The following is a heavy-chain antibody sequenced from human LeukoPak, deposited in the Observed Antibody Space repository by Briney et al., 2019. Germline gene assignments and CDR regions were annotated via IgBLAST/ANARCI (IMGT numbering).Heavy chain of an antibody. V-gene: IGHV1-69*13. CDR1: GYTFTSYG. CDR3: ARVRVHYDSSGHVFDY. J-gene: IGHJ4*02. D-gene: IGHD3-22*01. CDR2: IIPIFGTA. Sequence: TSVKVSCKASGYTFTSYGISWVRQAPGQGLEWMGGIIPIFGTANYAQKFQGRVTITADESTSTAYMELSSLRSEDTAVYYCARVRVHYDSSGHVFDYWGQGTLVTVSS.